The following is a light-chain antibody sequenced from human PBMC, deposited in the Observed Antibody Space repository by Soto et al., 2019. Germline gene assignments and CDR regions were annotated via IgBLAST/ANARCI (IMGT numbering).Light chain of an antibody. Sequence: IQLTQSPSSLSSSLLDIVTITCRASQDISSSLAWYQQKPGKAPKLLISAVSTLQSGVPSRFSGSGSGTDFTLTITSLQPEDFATYYCQQVNRYPWTFGQGTKVDIK. J-gene: IGKJ1*01. CDR2: AVS. V-gene: IGKV1-9*01. CDR3: QQVNRYPWT. CDR1: QDISSS.